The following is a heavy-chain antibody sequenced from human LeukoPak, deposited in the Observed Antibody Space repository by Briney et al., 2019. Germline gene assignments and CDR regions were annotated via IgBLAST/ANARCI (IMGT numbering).Heavy chain of an antibody. CDR3: ARGLESCSSGSCFKD. Sequence: GGSLRLSCAASGFIVSSNYMSWVRQAPGKGLEWVSLIYSSGSTYYTASVRGQFTISRDHSKNTLYLQMNSLRAEDAALYYCARGLESCSSGSCFKDWGQGTLVTVSS. CDR2: IYSSGST. J-gene: IGHJ4*02. CDR1: GFIVSSNY. D-gene: IGHD2-15*01. V-gene: IGHV3-53*01.